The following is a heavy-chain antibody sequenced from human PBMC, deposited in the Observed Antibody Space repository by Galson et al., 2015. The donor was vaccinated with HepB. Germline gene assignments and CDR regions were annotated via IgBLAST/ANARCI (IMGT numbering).Heavy chain of an antibody. CDR3: TRDLGDSSGWDRSGIGGWFDP. CDR1: GFTFSSYW. V-gene: IGHV3-74*01. Sequence: SLRLSCAASGFTFSSYWMHWVRQAPGKGLVWVSRINSDGISTSYTDSVKGRFTISRDNAKNTLYLQMNSLRAEDTAVYYCTRDLGDSSGWDRSGIGGWFDPWGQGTLVTVSS. J-gene: IGHJ5*02. D-gene: IGHD6-19*01. CDR2: INSDGIST.